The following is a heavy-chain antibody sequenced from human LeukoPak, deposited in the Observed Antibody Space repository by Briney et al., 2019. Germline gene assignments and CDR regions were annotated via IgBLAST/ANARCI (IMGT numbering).Heavy chain of an antibody. Sequence: PGRSLRLSCAASGFTFDDYAMHWVRQAPGKGLEWVSGISWNSGSIGYADSVKGRFTISRDNSKNTLYLQMNSLRAEDTAVYYCAKLVDIVAKYYFDYWGQGTLVTVSS. J-gene: IGHJ4*02. CDR1: GFTFDDYA. V-gene: IGHV3-9*01. D-gene: IGHD5-12*01. CDR3: AKLVDIVAKYYFDY. CDR2: ISWNSGSI.